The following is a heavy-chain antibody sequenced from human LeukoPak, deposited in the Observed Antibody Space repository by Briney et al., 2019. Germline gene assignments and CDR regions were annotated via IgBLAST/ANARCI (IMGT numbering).Heavy chain of an antibody. D-gene: IGHD4-17*01. CDR3: AKPMTVFSFDF. CDR1: GFTFTNYG. V-gene: IGHV3-23*01. J-gene: IGHJ4*02. CDR2: MSTSGGST. Sequence: PGGSLRLSCVATGFTFTNYGMSWVRQAPGKGLEWVASMSTSGGSTYYADSVKGRFTISSDNSKNTLYLQMNSLRDEDAAIYYCAKPMTVFSFDFWGQGALVTVSS.